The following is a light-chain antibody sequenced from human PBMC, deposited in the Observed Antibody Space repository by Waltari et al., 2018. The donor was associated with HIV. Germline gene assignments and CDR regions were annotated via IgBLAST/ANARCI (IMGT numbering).Light chain of an antibody. J-gene: IGLJ2*01. Sequence: CTGGNSNVGSNYVYWYQQVPGTAPKLLVYRDSQRQSGVPDRFTGSKSGTSASLAISGLRSEDEADYYCATWDDSLNGVLFGGGTKLTVL. CDR2: RDS. CDR3: ATWDDSLNGVL. V-gene: IGLV1-47*01. CDR1: NSNVGSNY.